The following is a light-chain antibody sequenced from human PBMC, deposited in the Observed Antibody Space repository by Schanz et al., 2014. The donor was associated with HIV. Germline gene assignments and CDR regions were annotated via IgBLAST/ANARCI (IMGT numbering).Light chain of an antibody. V-gene: IGKV3-20*01. CDR1: QSVSSH. Sequence: EIVLTQSPATLSLSPGESATLSCRASQSVSSHLAWYQQKPGQAPRLLIYGASNRATGIPDRFSGSGSGTDFTLTISRLEPEDFAVYYCQQYGSSRTFGGGTKVEIK. J-gene: IGKJ4*01. CDR2: GAS. CDR3: QQYGSSRT.